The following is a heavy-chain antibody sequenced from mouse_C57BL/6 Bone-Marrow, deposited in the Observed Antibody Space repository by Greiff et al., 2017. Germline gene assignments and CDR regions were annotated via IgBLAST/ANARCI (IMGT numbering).Heavy chain of an antibody. CDR3: ARSGPLGRSFDY. J-gene: IGHJ2*01. CDR2: IYPTSGRT. CDR1: GYTFTSYW. D-gene: IGHD4-1*01. V-gene: IGHV1-55*01. Sequence: QVQLKQPGAELVKPGASVKMSCKASGYTFTSYWLTWVKQRPGQGLDWIGDIYPTSGRTNYNEKFKSKAILTVDTSSNTAYMQLSSLTSEDSAVFYCARSGPLGRSFDYWGQGTTLTVSS.